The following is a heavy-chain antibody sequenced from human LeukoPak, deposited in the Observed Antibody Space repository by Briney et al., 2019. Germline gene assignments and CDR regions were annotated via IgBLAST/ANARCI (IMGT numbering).Heavy chain of an antibody. CDR1: GGSFSGYY. Sequence: PSETLSLTCAVYGGSFSGYYWSWIRQPPGKGLEWIGEINHSGSTNYNPSLKSRVTISVDTSKNQFSLKLSSVTAADTAAYYCARRIVHYYFDYWGQGTLVTVSS. V-gene: IGHV4-34*01. CDR2: INHSGST. J-gene: IGHJ4*02. CDR3: ARRIVHYYFDY. D-gene: IGHD2/OR15-2a*01.